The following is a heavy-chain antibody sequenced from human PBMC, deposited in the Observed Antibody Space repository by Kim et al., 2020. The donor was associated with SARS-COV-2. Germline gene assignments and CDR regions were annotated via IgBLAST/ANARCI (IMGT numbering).Heavy chain of an antibody. CDR1: GFTFSDYY. D-gene: IGHD3-10*01. Sequence: LSLTCAASGFTFSDYYMSWIRQAPGKGLEWVSYISSSGSTIYYADSVKGRFTISRDNAKNSLYLQMNSLRAEDTAVYYCARGRGVHYYYYYGMDVWGQGTTVTVSS. J-gene: IGHJ6*02. V-gene: IGHV3-11*01. CDR2: ISSSGSTI. CDR3: ARGRGVHYYYYYGMDV.